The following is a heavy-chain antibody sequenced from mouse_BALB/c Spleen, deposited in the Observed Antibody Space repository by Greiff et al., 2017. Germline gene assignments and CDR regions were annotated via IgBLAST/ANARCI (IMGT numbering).Heavy chain of an antibody. D-gene: IGHD2-3*01. CDR2: ISSGGSYT. CDR1: GFTFSSYT. CDR3: TRDTLYDGYYDY. J-gene: IGHJ2*01. Sequence: EVMLVESGGGLVKPGGSLKLSCAASGFTFSSYTMSWVRQTPEKRLEWVATISSGGSYTYYPDSVKGRFTISRDNAKNTLYLQMSSLKSEDTAMYYCTRDTLYDGYYDYWGQGTTLTVSS. V-gene: IGHV5-6-4*01.